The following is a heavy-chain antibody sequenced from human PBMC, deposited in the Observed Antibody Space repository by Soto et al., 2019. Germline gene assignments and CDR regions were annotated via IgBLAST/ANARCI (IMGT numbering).Heavy chain of an antibody. CDR3: ARSTFVVLGITLPDY. CDR1: GFTFSDYS. D-gene: IGHD1-7*01. Sequence: GGSLRLSCVTSGFTFSDYSVNWVRQAPGKGLEWVSFISRSRSTIYYADSVKGRFTISRDNAENTLYLQMNSLRAEDTAVYYCARSTFVVLGITLPDYWGQGTLVTAPQ. J-gene: IGHJ4*02. CDR2: ISRSRSTI. V-gene: IGHV3-48*01.